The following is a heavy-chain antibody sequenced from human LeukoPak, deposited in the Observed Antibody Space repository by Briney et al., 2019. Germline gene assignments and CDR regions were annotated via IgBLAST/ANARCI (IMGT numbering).Heavy chain of an antibody. CDR2: IKPDGSEK. D-gene: IGHD3-10*01. V-gene: IGHV3-7*03. Sequence: GGSLRLSCAASGFTFSTKWMTWVRQAPGKGLEWVANIKPDGSEKFYVDSVKGRFTISRDNAKNSLYLQMNSLRAEDTAVYYCARRGVLWFGELFYYGMDVWGQGTTVTVSS. CDR1: GFTFSTKW. CDR3: ARRGVLWFGELFYYGMDV. J-gene: IGHJ6*02.